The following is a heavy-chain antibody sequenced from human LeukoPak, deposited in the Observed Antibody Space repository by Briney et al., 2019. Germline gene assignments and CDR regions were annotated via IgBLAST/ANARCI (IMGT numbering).Heavy chain of an antibody. CDR3: ARDRWVWYCSSTSCYTIDY. CDR1: GFTFSSYW. J-gene: IGHJ4*02. Sequence: GGSLRLSCAASGFTFSSYWMSWVRQAPGKGLEWVANIKQDGSEKYYVDSVKGRFTISRDNAKNSLYLQMNSLRAEDTAVYYCARDRWVWYCSSTSCYTIDYWGQGTLVTVSS. D-gene: IGHD2-2*01. CDR2: IKQDGSEK. V-gene: IGHV3-7*01.